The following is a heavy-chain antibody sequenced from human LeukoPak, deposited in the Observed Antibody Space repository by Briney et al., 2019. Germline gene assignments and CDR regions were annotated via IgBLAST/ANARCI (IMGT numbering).Heavy chain of an antibody. J-gene: IGHJ5*02. D-gene: IGHD3-22*01. V-gene: IGHV4-4*09. CDR1: GGSISSYY. CDR2: IYTSGST. CDR3: ARLSYYYDSSGYYSTYLFHAEPGWFDP. Sequence: PSETLSLTCTISGGSISSYYWSWIPQPPGKGLEWIGYIYTSGSTNYNPSLKSRVTISVDTSKNQFSLKLSSVTAADTAVYYCARLSYYYDSSGYYSTYLFHAEPGWFDPWGQGTLVTVSS.